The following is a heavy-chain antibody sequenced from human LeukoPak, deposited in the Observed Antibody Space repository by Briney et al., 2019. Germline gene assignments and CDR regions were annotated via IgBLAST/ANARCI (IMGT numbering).Heavy chain of an antibody. CDR2: ISGSGDNT. Sequence: GGSLRLSCAASGFTFSRYAMSWVRQAPGKGLQWVSTISGSGDNTYYADSVKGRFAMSRDNSKNTLYLQMNSLTAEDTAVYYCAKPTSLNSAHFFDFWGQGTLVTVSS. J-gene: IGHJ4*02. V-gene: IGHV3-23*01. CDR1: GFTFSRYA. CDR3: AKPTSLNSAHFFDF. D-gene: IGHD4-23*01.